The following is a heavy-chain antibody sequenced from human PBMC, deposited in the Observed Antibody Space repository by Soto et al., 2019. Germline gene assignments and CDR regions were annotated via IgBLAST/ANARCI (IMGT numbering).Heavy chain of an antibody. Sequence: QVQLVQSGAEVKKPGASVKVSCKASGYKFTSYAIHWVRQAPGQRLEWMGWINAGNGNTDYSQKFQGRVTITRDTAASTAYMEVRSLTSEATAVYYCARNALLLDYWGKGTRFSVS. J-gene: IGHJ4*02. D-gene: IGHD2-15*01. CDR3: ARNALLLDY. V-gene: IGHV1-3*01. CDR2: INAGNGNT. CDR1: GYKFTSYA.